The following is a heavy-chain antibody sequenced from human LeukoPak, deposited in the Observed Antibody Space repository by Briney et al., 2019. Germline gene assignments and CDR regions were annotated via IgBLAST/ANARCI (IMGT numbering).Heavy chain of an antibody. Sequence: PGRSLRLSCAASGFTFSNFAMNWVRQAPGKGLEWVAFISYDGSIKSYADSVKGRFAVSRDNSKNTPYLQMNSLRPEDTAFYYCAKSYDNGWYVCDYWGQGTLVTVSS. CDR1: GFTFSNFA. D-gene: IGHD6-19*01. J-gene: IGHJ4*02. CDR3: AKSYDNGWYVCDY. CDR2: ISYDGSIK. V-gene: IGHV3-30*09.